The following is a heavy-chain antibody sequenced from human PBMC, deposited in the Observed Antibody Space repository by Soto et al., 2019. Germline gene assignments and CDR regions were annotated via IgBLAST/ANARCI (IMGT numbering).Heavy chain of an antibody. CDR3: ARHEGHVNIVATFLLDY. CDR2: IYPGDSDT. D-gene: IGHD5-12*01. CDR1: GYSFTSYW. V-gene: IGHV5-51*01. J-gene: IGHJ4*02. Sequence: GESLKISCKGSGYSFTSYWIGWVRQMPGKGLEWMGIIYPGDSDTRYSPSFQGQVTISADKSISTAYLQWSSLKASDTAMYYCARHEGHVNIVATFLLDYWGQGTLVTVSS.